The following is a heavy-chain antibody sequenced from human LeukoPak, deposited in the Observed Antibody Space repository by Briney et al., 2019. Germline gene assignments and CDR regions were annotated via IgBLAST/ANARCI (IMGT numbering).Heavy chain of an antibody. J-gene: IGHJ5*02. CDR3: ARDGVRGAENWIDP. CDR2: LYTSGST. D-gene: IGHD3-10*01. V-gene: IGHV4-61*02. Sequence: SETLSLTCNVSGASISSGNYFWSWIRQPAGKGLQWIGRLYTSGSTDYNPSLKSRVTISVDTSKNQFSLKLSSVTAADTAMYYCARDGVRGAENWIDPWGQGTLVTVSS. CDR1: GASISSGNYF.